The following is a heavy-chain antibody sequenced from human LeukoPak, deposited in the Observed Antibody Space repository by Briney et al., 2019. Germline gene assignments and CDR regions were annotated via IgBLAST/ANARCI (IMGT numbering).Heavy chain of an antibody. CDR3: ARAGIVEMAIFNY. D-gene: IGHD5-24*01. CDR2: IYYSGST. V-gene: IGHV4-39*01. Sequence: SETLSLTCTVSGGSISSSSYYWGWIRQPPGKGLEWIGSIYYSGSTYYNPSLKSRVTISVDTSKNQFSLKLSSVTAADTAVYYCARAGIVEMAIFNYWGQGTLVTVFS. J-gene: IGHJ4*02. CDR1: GGSISSSSYY.